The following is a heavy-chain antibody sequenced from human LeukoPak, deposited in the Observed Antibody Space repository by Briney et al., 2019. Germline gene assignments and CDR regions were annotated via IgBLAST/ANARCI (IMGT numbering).Heavy chain of an antibody. CDR3: ARDRPPSGSYNHNWFDS. D-gene: IGHD1-26*01. CDR2: INPNSGGT. CDR1: GYTFTGYY. V-gene: IGHV1-2*02. J-gene: IGHJ5*01. Sequence: ASVKVSCKASGYTFTGYYMHWVRQAPGQGLEWMGWINPNSGGTNYAQKFQGRVTMTRDTSISTAYMELSRLRSDDTAVYYCARDRPPSGSYNHNWFDSWGQGTLVTVSP.